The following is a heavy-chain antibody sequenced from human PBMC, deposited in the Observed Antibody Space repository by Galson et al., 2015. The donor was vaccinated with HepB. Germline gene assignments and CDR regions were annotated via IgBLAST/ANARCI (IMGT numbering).Heavy chain of an antibody. CDR1: GYTFTSYA. J-gene: IGHJ4*02. CDR3: ARALHTDEMVATSTTFGY. V-gene: IGHV1-3*01. Sequence: SVKVSCKASGYTFTSYAMHWVRQAPGQRLEWMGWINAGNGNTKYSQKFQGRVTITRDTSASTAYMELSSLRSEDTAVYYCARALHTDEMVATSTTFGYWGQGTLVTVSS. D-gene: IGHD5-12*01. CDR2: INAGNGNT.